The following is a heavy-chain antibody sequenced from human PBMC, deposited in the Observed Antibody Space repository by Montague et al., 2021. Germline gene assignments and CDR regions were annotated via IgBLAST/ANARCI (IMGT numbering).Heavy chain of an antibody. CDR2: INHSGSA. J-gene: IGHJ4*02. CDR3: ARGLFGTVNGQYSGGWYYFDK. V-gene: IGHV4-34*01. Sequence: SETLSLTCGLSGGSLSGYHWAWIRQTPGKGLEWIGNINHSGSAKYNPSLKNRVSISVGTSNNQFFLDLTSVTAADTAMYFCARGLFGTVNGQYSGGWYYFDKRGQGTMVTVSS. D-gene: IGHD6-19*01. CDR1: GGSLSGYH.